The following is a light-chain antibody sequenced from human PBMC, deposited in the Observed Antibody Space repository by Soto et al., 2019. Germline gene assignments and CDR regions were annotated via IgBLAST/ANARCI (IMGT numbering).Light chain of an antibody. Sequence: QSALTQPPSASGTPGQRVTISCSGSNXNIGSNTVNWYQQLPGTAPKLLIYYDNLRPSGVPDRISGSKSGTSASLAISGLQSDDEADYYCAAWDDSLNGRVLGTGTKVTVL. V-gene: IGLV1-44*01. CDR3: AAWDDSLNGRV. J-gene: IGLJ1*01. CDR1: NXNIGSNT. CDR2: YDN.